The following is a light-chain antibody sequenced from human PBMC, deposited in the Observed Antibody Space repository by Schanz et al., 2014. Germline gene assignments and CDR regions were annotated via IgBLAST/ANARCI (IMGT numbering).Light chain of an antibody. CDR1: QSVSSSY. CDR2: GAS. J-gene: IGKJ4*01. V-gene: IGKV3-20*01. CDR3: QQYINWPLT. Sequence: EIVLTQSPGTLSLSPGERATLSCRASQSVSSSYLAWYQQKPGQAPRLLIYGASSRATGIPDRFSGSGSGTDFTLTISRLEPEDFAVYYCQQYINWPLTFGGGTKVEIK.